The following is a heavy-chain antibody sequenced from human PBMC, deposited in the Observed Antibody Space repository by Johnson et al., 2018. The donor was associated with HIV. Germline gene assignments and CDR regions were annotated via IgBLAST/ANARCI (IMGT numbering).Heavy chain of an antibody. CDR2: IYSGGST. V-gene: IGHV3-66*01. CDR1: GFTVSSNY. J-gene: IGHJ3*02. D-gene: IGHD3-9*01. Sequence: VQLVESGGGLVQPGGSLRLSCAASGFTVSSNYMSWVRQAPGKGLEWVSVIYSGGSTYYADSVKGRFTISRDNSKNTLYLQMNSLRAEDTAVYYCARESDMLTGYPNAFDIWGQVTMVTVSS. CDR3: ARESDMLTGYPNAFDI.